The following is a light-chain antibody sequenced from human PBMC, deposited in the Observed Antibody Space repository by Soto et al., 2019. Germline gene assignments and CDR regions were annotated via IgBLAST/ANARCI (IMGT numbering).Light chain of an antibody. Sequence: QAVVTQEPSLTVSPGGTVTLTCGSSTGAVTSGHYPYWFQQKPGQAPRTLIYDTNNKHSWTPARFSGSLLGGKAALTLSGAQPEDEADYYCLLSYSGSRPVVFGGGTKLTV. CDR2: DTN. CDR3: LLSYSGSRPVV. V-gene: IGLV7-46*01. CDR1: TGAVTSGHY. J-gene: IGLJ2*01.